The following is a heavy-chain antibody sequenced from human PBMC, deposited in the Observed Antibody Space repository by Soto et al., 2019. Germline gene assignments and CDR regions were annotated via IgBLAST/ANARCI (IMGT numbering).Heavy chain of an antibody. CDR2: IIPIFPTP. J-gene: IGHJ6*02. D-gene: IGHD3-10*01. Sequence: QVQLVQSGAEVKKPGSSVTVSCKASGGTFGKAAISWVRQAPGQGLEWMGGIIPIFPTPDYAQKFQGRVPLPADESTRTAYMGLTSLRAEVTAVYYCARDKDRPQFGGNYYYAMDVWGQGTTVTVSS. CDR1: GGTFGKAA. V-gene: IGHV1-69*12. CDR3: ARDKDRPQFGGNYYYAMDV.